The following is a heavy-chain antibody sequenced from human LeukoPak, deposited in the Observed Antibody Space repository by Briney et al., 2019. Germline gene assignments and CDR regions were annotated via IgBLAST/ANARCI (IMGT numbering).Heavy chain of an antibody. Sequence: GGSLRLSCAASGFTFSSYSMNWVRQAPGKGLEWVSSISSSSSYIYYADSVEGRFTISRDNSRNTLYLQMNSLRVEDTAIYYCASPQYTYGIDYWGQGTLVTVSS. CDR1: GFTFSSYS. D-gene: IGHD2-2*02. V-gene: IGHV3-21*04. CDR3: ASPQYTYGIDY. CDR2: ISSSSSYI. J-gene: IGHJ4*02.